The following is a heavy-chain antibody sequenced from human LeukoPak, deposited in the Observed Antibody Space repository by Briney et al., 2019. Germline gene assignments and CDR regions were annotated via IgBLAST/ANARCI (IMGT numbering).Heavy chain of an antibody. CDR3: AKGSYYYDIPNWFDP. CDR2: ISGSGGST. D-gene: IGHD3-22*01. J-gene: IGHJ5*02. V-gene: IGHV3-23*01. CDR1: GFTFSSYA. Sequence: TGGPLRLSCAASGFTFSSYAMSWVRQAPGKGLEWVSAISGSGGSTYYADSVKGRFTISRDNSKNTLYLQMNSLRAEDTAVYYCAKGSYYYDIPNWFDPWGQGTLVTVSS.